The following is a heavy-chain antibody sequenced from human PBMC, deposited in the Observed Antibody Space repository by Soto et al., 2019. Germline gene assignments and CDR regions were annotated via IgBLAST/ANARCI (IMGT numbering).Heavy chain of an antibody. V-gene: IGHV3-64*01. CDR2: ISSNGGST. CDR1: GFTFSSYA. J-gene: IGHJ6*03. D-gene: IGHD3-3*01. CDR3: ARGPGTIFGVVPYYYYMDV. Sequence: GGSLRLSCAASGFTFSSYAMHWVRQAPGKGLEYVSAISSNGGSTYYANSVKGRFTISRDNSKNTLYLQMGSLRAEDMAVYYCARGPGTIFGVVPYYYYMDVWGKGTTVTVSS.